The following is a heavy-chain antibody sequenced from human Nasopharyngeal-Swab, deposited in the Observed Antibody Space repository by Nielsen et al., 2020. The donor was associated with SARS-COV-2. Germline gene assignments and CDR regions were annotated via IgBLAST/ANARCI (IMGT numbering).Heavy chain of an antibody. D-gene: IGHD3-3*01. CDR2: INPNTGGT. Sequence: ASVKVSCKASGYTFTGYYMHWVRQAPGQGLEWVGRINPNTGGTNYAQKFQGRVTMTTDTSISTAYMEVSSLRSDDTAVYYCARGFFPKEGNYYYYYYMDVWGKGTTVTVSS. CDR3: ARGFFPKEGNYYYYYYMDV. J-gene: IGHJ6*03. CDR1: GYTFTGYY. V-gene: IGHV1-2*06.